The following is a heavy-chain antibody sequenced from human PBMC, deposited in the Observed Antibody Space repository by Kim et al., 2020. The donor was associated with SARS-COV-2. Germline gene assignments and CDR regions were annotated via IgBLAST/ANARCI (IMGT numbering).Heavy chain of an antibody. D-gene: IGHD3-22*01. CDR2: IYYRGNT. CDR1: GGSITTYSYP. V-gene: IGHV4-39*01. J-gene: IGHJ1*01. CDR3: ASYYDYSGSEYFQH. Sequence: SETLSLTCTVSGGSITTYSYPWGWIRQPPGKGLEWIGNIYYRGNTYYNPSLKSRVTISGDTSKNQFSLSLSSVTAADTAVYYCASYYDYSGSEYFQHWG.